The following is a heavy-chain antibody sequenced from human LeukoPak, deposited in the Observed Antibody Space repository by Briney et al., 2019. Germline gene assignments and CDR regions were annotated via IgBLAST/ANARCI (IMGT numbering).Heavy chain of an antibody. CDR3: ARVSEALRYLDWLLLY. Sequence: PGGSLRLSCAASGFTFSNYGMFWVRQAPGKGLVWVSRINSDGSSTSYADSVKGRFTISRDNAKNTLYLQMNSLRAEDTAVYYCARVSEALRYLDWLLLYWGQGTLVTVSS. D-gene: IGHD3-9*01. CDR2: INSDGSST. V-gene: IGHV3-74*01. CDR1: GFTFSNYG. J-gene: IGHJ4*02.